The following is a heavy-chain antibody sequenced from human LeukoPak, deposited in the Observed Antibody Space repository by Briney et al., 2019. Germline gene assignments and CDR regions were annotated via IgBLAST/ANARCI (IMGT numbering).Heavy chain of an antibody. CDR1: GGSISSYY. CDR3: ARHKSGYVAEHALAI. CDR2: IYYSGST. D-gene: IGHD5-12*01. V-gene: IGHV4-59*08. J-gene: IGHJ3*02. Sequence: AETLPLTCTVSGGSISSYYWSWIRQPPGKGLEWIGYIYYSGSTNYSPSLKSRVTISVDTSNKQFSLKLSSVTAADTALYYCARHKSGYVAEHALAIWGQGTMVTVSS.